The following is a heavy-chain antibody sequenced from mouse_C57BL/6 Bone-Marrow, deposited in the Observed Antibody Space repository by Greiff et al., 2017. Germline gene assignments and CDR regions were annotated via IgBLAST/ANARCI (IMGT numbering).Heavy chain of an antibody. J-gene: IGHJ1*03. D-gene: IGHD1-2*01. Sequence: VQLQQSGAELARPGASVKLSCKASGYTFTSYGISWVKQRTGQGLEWIGEIYPRSGNTYYNEKFKGKATLTADKSSSTAYMELRSLTSEDSAVYFCAITTAFDVWGTGTTVTVSS. CDR2: IYPRSGNT. CDR3: AITTAFDV. V-gene: IGHV1-81*01. CDR1: GYTFTSYG.